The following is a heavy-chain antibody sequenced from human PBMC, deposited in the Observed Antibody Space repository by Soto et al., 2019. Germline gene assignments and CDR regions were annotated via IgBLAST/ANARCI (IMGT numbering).Heavy chain of an antibody. CDR3: ARDDPGIAAAGYYMDV. J-gene: IGHJ6*03. D-gene: IGHD6-13*01. CDR2: INPSGGST. Sequence: VSVKVSCKASGYTFTSYYMHWVRQAPGQGLEWMGIINPSGGSTSYAQKFQGRVTMTRDTSTSTVYMELSSLRSEDTAVYYCARDDPGIAAAGYYMDVWGKGTTVTVSS. V-gene: IGHV1-46*03. CDR1: GYTFTSYY.